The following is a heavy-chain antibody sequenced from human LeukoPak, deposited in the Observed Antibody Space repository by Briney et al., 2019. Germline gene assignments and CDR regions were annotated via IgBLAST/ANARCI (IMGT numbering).Heavy chain of an antibody. D-gene: IGHD6-6*01. J-gene: IGHJ4*02. CDR2: INPSGGST. V-gene: IGHV1-46*01. Sequence: GGSLRLSCAASGFTFSSYGMHWVRQAPGQGLEWMGIINPSGGSTSYAQKFQGRVTMTRDMSTSTVYMELSSLRSEDTAVYYCARDRGRGSARPANYFDYWGQGTLVTVSS. CDR3: ARDRGRGSARPANYFDY. CDR1: GFTFSSYG.